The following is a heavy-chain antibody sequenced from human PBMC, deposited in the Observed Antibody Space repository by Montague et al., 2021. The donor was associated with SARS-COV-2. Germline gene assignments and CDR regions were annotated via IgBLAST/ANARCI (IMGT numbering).Heavy chain of an antibody. CDR3: AKDVRIGYGDHQNGFDY. J-gene: IGHJ4*02. Sequence: SLRLSCAASGFTFDDYAMHWVRQAPGKGLEWVSGISWNSGSIGYADSVKGRFTISRDNAKNSLYLQMNSLRAEDTALYYRAKDVRIGYGDHQNGFDYWGQGTLVTVSS. V-gene: IGHV3-9*01. D-gene: IGHD4-17*01. CDR2: ISWNSGSI. CDR1: GFTFDDYA.